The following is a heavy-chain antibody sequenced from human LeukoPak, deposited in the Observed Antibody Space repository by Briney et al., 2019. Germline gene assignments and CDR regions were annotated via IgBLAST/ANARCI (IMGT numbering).Heavy chain of an antibody. CDR3: ARVGRGYSFNVYCFDY. CDR2: ISYDGNNK. Sequence: GGSLRLSCAASGFTFSSFALHWVRQAPGKGLQWVAVISYDGNNKYYADSVKGRLTISRDNSKNTLYLQMNNLRAQDTAVYYCARVGRGYSFNVYCFDYWGQGTLVTVSS. J-gene: IGHJ4*02. V-gene: IGHV3-30*01. D-gene: IGHD5-18*01. CDR1: GFTFSSFA.